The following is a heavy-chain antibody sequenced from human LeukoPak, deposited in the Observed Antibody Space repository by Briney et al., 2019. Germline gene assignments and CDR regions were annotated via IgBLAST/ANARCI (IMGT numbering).Heavy chain of an antibody. V-gene: IGHV4-39*01. Sequence: SETLSLTCTVSGGSISSSSYYWGWIRQPPGKGLEWIGSIYYSGSTYYNPSLKSRVTISVDTSKNQFSLKLSSVTAADTAAYYCARQSPSGCIDIWGQGTLVTVSS. D-gene: IGHD2-8*01. CDR1: GGSISSSSYY. CDR3: ARQSPSGCIDI. J-gene: IGHJ4*02. CDR2: IYYSGST.